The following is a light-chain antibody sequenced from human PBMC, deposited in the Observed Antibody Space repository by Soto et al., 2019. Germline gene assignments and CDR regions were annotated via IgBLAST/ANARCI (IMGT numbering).Light chain of an antibody. CDR1: QSVSSN. CDR2: GAS. V-gene: IGKV3-15*01. CDR3: QQYNNWPEK. Sequence: EIVMTQSPATLSVSPGERATLSCRASQSVSSNLAWYQQKPGQAPRLLIYGASTRATGIPARFSGSGSGTEFTLTISSLQSEDFAVYYCQQYNNWPEKFGKGTKVDIK. J-gene: IGKJ1*01.